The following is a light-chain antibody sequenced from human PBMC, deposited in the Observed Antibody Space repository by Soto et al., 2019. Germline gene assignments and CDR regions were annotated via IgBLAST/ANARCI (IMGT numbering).Light chain of an antibody. CDR1: QSISSW. CDR2: DAS. Sequence: GDRVPLTCRASQSISSWLAWYQQKAGKAPKLLIYDASSLESGVPSRFSGSASGTEFTLTISSLQPDDFAAYYCQHSVTFGGGTKVEIK. V-gene: IGKV1-5*01. CDR3: QHSVT. J-gene: IGKJ4*01.